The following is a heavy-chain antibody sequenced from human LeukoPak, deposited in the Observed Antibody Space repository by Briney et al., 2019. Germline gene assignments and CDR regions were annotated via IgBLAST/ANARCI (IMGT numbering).Heavy chain of an antibody. V-gene: IGHV4-4*07. CDR1: GGSISSYY. CDR3: AGERGEEYSSGWYKRNYFDN. Sequence: PSETLSLTCTVSGGSISSYYWNWIRQPAGKGLEWIGRIYTTGSTNYNPSLKSRVTISVDTSKNQFSLKLTSVTGADTAVYYCAGERGEEYSSGWYKRNYFDNWGQGIRVTVSS. J-gene: IGHJ4*02. CDR2: IYTTGST. D-gene: IGHD6-19*01.